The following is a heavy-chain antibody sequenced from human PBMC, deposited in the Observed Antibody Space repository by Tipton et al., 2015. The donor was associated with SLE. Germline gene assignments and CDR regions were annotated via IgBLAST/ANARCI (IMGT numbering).Heavy chain of an antibody. D-gene: IGHD3-16*01. CDR3: ARDLGRLYFDY. Sequence: TLSLTCTVSGGSISSYYWSWIRQPPGKGLEWIGYIYYSGSTNYNPSLKSRVTISVDTSKNQFSLKLSSVTAADTAVYYWARDLGRLYFDYWGQGTLVTVSS. V-gene: IGHV4-59*01. CDR2: IYYSGST. J-gene: IGHJ4*02. CDR1: GGSISSYY.